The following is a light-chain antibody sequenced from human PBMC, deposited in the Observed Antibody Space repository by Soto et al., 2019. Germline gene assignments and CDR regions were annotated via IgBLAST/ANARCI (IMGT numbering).Light chain of an antibody. J-gene: IGLJ2*01. CDR3: QSYDSSLSGSVL. CDR2: YNT. Sequence: QLVLTQPPSVSGAPGQRVTISCTGSSSNIGAGYDVHWYQQLPGTAPKLLIYYNTNRPSGVPDRFSGSKSGTSASLAITGLQAEDEADYYCQSYDSSLSGSVLFGGGTKVTVL. CDR1: SSNIGAGYD. V-gene: IGLV1-40*01.